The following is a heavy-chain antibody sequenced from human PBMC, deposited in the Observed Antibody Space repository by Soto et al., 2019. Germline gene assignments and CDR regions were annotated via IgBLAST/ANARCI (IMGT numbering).Heavy chain of an antibody. J-gene: IGHJ6*02. V-gene: IGHV5-10-1*01. D-gene: IGHD5-12*01. CDR3: ARHASGYSGYERDYYYGMDV. CDR1: GYIFTSYW. Sequence: GESLKISCNGSGYIFTSYWISWVRQMPGKGLEWMGRIDPSDSYTNYSPSFQGHVTISADKSISTAYLQWSSLKASDTAMYYCARHASGYSGYERDYYYGMDVWGQGTTVTVSS. CDR2: IDPSDSYT.